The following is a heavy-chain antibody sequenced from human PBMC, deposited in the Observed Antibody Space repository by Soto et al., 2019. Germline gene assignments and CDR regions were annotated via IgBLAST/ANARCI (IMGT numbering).Heavy chain of an antibody. CDR2: ISGSGSNT. D-gene: IGHD3-10*01. V-gene: IGHV3-23*01. CDR1: GFSLSNYA. Sequence: GGSLRLSCAVSGFSLSNYAMSWVRQAPGKGLEWVSAISGSGSNTYYIDSVKGRFTISRDRSKTTLSLQMNNLRAEDTAVYYCAKGGITLVRGSFDYWGQGALVTVSS. J-gene: IGHJ4*02. CDR3: AKGGITLVRGSFDY.